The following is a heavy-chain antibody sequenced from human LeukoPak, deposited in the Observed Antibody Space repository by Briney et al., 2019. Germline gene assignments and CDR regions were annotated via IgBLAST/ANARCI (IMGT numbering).Heavy chain of an antibody. CDR2: IWHDGSNK. V-gene: IGHV3-33*01. CDR3: ASEAYCGGDCYEVFDS. D-gene: IGHD2-21*02. Sequence: PGRSLRLSCAASGFPFSSYGMHWVRQAPGKGLEWVAVIWHDGSNKYYADSVKGRFTISRDNSKNTLYLQMNSPRAEDTAVYYCASEAYCGGDCYEVFDSWGQGTLVTVSP. CDR1: GFPFSSYG. J-gene: IGHJ4*02.